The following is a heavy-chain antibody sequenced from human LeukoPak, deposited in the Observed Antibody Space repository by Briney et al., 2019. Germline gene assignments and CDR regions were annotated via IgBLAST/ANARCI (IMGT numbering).Heavy chain of an antibody. CDR2: IKQDGSES. V-gene: IGHV3-7*01. CDR3: SRDNAAVPGGDY. CDR1: GFSFTNYW. J-gene: IGHJ4*02. Sequence: GGSLRLSXAASGFSFTNYWMSWVRQAPGKGLEWVANIKQDGSESAYVAPVKGRFTISRDNANNFLYLQMNNLRVEDTAVYYCSRDNAAVPGGDYWGQGVLVTVS. D-gene: IGHD3-16*01.